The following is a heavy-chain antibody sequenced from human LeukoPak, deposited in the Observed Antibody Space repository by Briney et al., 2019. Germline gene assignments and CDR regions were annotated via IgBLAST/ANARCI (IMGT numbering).Heavy chain of an antibody. D-gene: IGHD3-9*01. CDR3: ARDRLRYFDASDAFDI. Sequence: GGSLRLSCAASGFTFSSYWMSWVRQAPGKGLEWVANIKQDGSEKYYVDSVKGRFTISRDNAKNSLYLQMNSLRAEDTAVYYCARDRLRYFDASDAFDIWGQGTMVTVSS. V-gene: IGHV3-7*01. J-gene: IGHJ3*02. CDR2: IKQDGSEK. CDR1: GFTFSSYW.